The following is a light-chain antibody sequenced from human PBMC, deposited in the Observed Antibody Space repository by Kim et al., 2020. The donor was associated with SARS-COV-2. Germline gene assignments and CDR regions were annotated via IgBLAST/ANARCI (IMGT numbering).Light chain of an antibody. Sequence: APRKTAKCPCERNNIGRYSVNWYQQKPGQAPVLVIYYDSDRPSGIPDRFSGSNSGNTATLTISRVEAGDEADYHCQVWDSSTDHPVFGGGTQLTVL. CDR2: YDS. J-gene: IGLJ3*02. V-gene: IGLV3-21*04. CDR1: NIGRYS. CDR3: QVWDSSTDHPV.